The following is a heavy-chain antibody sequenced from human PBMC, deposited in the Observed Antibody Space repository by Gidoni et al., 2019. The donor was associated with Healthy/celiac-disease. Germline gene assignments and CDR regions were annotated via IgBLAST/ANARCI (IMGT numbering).Heavy chain of an antibody. CDR1: GFSLSTSGMR. J-gene: IGHJ4*02. D-gene: IGHD2-15*01. V-gene: IGHV2-70*04. CDR3: ARDYCSGGSCYSRY. Sequence: QVTLRESGPALVKPTQTLTLTCTFSGFSLSTSGMRVSWIRQPPGKALEWLARIDWDDDKFYSTSLKTRLTISKDTSKNQVVLTMTNMDPVDTATYYCARDYCSGGSCYSRYWGQGTLVTVSS. CDR2: IDWDDDK.